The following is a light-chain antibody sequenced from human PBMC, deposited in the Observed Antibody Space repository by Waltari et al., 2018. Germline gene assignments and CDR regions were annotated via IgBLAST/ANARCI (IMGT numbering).Light chain of an antibody. J-gene: IGLJ2*01. V-gene: IGLV2-14*03. CDR2: DVS. CDR3: SSYTSSNTLL. CDR1: NSDVGGYHY. Sequence: QSALTQPASVSGSPGQSITLSCPGTNSDVGGYHYVSWYQQHPGKAPKFLIYDVSNRPSGVSTRFSGSKSGNTASLTISGLQAEDEADYYCSSYTSSNTLLFGGGTKLTVL.